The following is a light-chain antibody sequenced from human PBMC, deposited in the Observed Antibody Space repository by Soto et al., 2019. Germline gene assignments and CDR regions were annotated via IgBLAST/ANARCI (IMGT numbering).Light chain of an antibody. CDR1: QSVSSSY. CDR3: QQYDSSPLT. Sequence: EIVLTQSPGTLSLSPGERATLSCRASQSVSSSYLAWYQQKPGQAPRLLIYGASSRATGIPDRFSGSGSGTDFTLTISRLEPEDFAGYYCQQYDSSPLTFGGWTKVEIK. J-gene: IGKJ4*01. V-gene: IGKV3-20*01. CDR2: GAS.